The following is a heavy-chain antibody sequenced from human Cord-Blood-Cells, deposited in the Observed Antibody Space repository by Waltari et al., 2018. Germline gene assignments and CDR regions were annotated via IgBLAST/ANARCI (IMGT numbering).Heavy chain of an antibody. Sequence: QVQLVQSGAEVKKPGASVKVSCKASGYTFTSYAMHWVRQAPGQRLEWIGWINACNGNTKYSQKSQGRVTITRDTSASTAYMELSSLRSEDTAVYYCARDGYSGYDHWYFDLWGRGTLVTVSS. CDR1: GYTFTSYA. CDR3: ARDGYSGYDHWYFDL. V-gene: IGHV1-3*01. CDR2: INACNGNT. D-gene: IGHD5-12*01. J-gene: IGHJ2*01.